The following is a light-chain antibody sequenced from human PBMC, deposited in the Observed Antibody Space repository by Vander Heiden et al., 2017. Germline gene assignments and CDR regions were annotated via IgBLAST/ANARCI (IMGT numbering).Light chain of an antibody. Sequence: DIQMTQSPSSLSASVGDRVTITCRASQSISSYLNWYQQKPGKAPKLLIYAASSLQSGVPSSFRGSGSGTDFTLTISSLQPEDFATYYCQQSYSTPFTFGPGTKVDIK. V-gene: IGKV1-39*01. CDR3: QQSYSTPFT. J-gene: IGKJ3*01. CDR1: QSISSY. CDR2: AAS.